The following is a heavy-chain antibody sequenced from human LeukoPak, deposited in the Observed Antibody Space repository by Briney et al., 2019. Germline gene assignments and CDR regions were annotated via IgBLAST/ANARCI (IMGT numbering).Heavy chain of an antibody. CDR2: ISAYNGNT. V-gene: IGHV1-18*01. D-gene: IGHD2-2*01. J-gene: IGHJ6*03. CDR3: ARVPPYCSSTSCYSYYMDV. Sequence: ASVKLSCTASGYTFTSYGISWVRQAPGQGLEWMGWISAYNGNTHYAQKLQGRVTMTTYTPTSTAYMEQRSLRSDDTAVYCCARVPPYCSSTSCYSYYMDVWGKGTTVTVSS. CDR1: GYTFTSYG.